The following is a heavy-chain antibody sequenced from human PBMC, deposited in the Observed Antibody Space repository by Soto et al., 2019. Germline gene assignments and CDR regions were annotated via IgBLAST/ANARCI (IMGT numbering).Heavy chain of an antibody. CDR2: IYPGDSDA. V-gene: IGHV5-51*01. CDR3: TRGDTSMGFDY. Sequence: GESLKISCKVSGDSFTSFWIGWVRQMPGKGLEWLGSIYPGDSDARYSPSFEGQVTFSADKSINTTFLHLNSLEASDTAMYFCTRGDTSMGFDYWGQGTLVTVSS. J-gene: IGHJ4*02. CDR1: GDSFTSFW. D-gene: IGHD5-18*01.